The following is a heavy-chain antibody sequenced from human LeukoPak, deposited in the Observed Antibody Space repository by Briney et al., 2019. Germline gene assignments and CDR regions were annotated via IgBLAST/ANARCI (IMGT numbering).Heavy chain of an antibody. CDR3: ARTVTTVVTRDY. D-gene: IGHD4-23*01. CDR2: ISYDGSNK. V-gene: IGHV3-30*01. J-gene: IGHJ4*02. CDR1: GFXXXXXX. Sequence: PGRSLRLSCAAXGFXXXXXXMHWVRQAPXXGXXGVAVISYDGSNKYYADSVKGRFTISRDNSKNTLYLQMNSLRAEDTAVYYCARTVTTVVTRDYWGQGTLVTVSS.